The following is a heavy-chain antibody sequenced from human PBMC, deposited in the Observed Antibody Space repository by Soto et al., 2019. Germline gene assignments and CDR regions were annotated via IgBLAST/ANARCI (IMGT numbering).Heavy chain of an antibody. J-gene: IGHJ6*04. Sequence: EVLLLESGGGLVQPGGSLRLSCEASGFSFSSFAMNWVRQAPGKGLEWVSAIGDSGASTYYADSVKGRFTISRDNSRNTLYLHPTSLRAEDPGVHYCAKGVEMDGWGNGTTVTVSS. CDR3: AKGVEMDG. V-gene: IGHV3-23*01. CDR2: IGDSGAST. CDR1: GFSFSSFA.